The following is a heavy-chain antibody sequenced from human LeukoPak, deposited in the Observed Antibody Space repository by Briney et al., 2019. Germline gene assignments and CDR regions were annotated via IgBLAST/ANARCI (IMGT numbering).Heavy chain of an antibody. CDR3: ARQADTAMLIWSFTDY. D-gene: IGHD5-18*01. CDR2: ISGAGYNT. CDR1: GFTFSSYD. Sequence: PGGSLRLACAASGFTFSSYDMNWVRQAPGKGLEWVSAISGAGYNTYYADSVKGRFTLSRDNSKNTLFLQMNSLRAEDTALYYCARQADTAMLIWSFTDYWGQGTLVTVSS. J-gene: IGHJ4*02. V-gene: IGHV3-23*01.